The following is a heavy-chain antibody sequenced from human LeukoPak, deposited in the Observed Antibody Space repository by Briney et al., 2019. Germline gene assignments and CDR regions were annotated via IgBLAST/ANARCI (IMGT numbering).Heavy chain of an antibody. CDR1: VYTFTSYD. CDR2: MNLNSGNT. CDR3: ARESGYYDFWSGYYYYYMDV. D-gene: IGHD3-3*01. V-gene: IGHV1-8*01. Sequence: ASVKVSCKASVYTFTSYDIDWVRQATGQGLGWMGWMNLNSGNTGYAQKFQGIVTMARNTSISTADMELSSLRSEDTAVYYCARESGYYDFWSGYYYYYMDVWGKGTTVTVSS. J-gene: IGHJ6*03.